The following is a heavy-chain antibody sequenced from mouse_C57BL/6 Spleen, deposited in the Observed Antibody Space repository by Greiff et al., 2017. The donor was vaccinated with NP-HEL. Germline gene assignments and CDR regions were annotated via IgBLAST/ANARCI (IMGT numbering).Heavy chain of an antibody. CDR2: IRSKSNNYAT. V-gene: IGHV10-1*01. CDR1: GFSFNTYA. CDR3: VRQGDYAMDY. Sequence: DVQLVESGGGLVQPKGSLKLSCAASGFSFNTYAMNWVRQAPGKGLECVARIRSKSNNYATYYADSVKDRFTISRDDSESMLYLQMNNLKTEDTAMYYCVRQGDYAMDYWGQGTSVTVSS. J-gene: IGHJ4*01.